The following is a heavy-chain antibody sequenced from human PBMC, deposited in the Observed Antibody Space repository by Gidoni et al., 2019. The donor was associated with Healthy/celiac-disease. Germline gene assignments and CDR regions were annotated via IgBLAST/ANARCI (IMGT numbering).Heavy chain of an antibody. V-gene: IGHV3-66*01. CDR3: TSPRIDYDSSGYYYLDY. CDR2: IYSGGST. Sequence: EVQLVESGGGLVQPGGSLRLSCAASGFTVSSYYMSWVRQAPGKGLEWVSVIYSGGSTYYADSVKGRFTISRDNSKNTLYLQMNSLRAEDTAVYYCTSPRIDYDSSGYYYLDYWGQGTLVTVSS. J-gene: IGHJ4*02. D-gene: IGHD3-22*01. CDR1: GFTVSSYY.